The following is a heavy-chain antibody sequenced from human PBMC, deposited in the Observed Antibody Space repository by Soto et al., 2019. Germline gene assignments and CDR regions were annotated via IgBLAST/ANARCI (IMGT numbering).Heavy chain of an antibody. D-gene: IGHD3-22*01. CDR1: GYSISSGYY. J-gene: IGHJ5*02. CDR2: IYHSGST. CDR3: ARGYYYDSSGYYPLKYNWFDP. V-gene: IGHV4-38-2*01. Sequence: ETLSLTCAVSGYSISSGYYWGWIRQPPGKGLEWIGSIYHSGSTYYNPSLKSRVTISVDTSKNQFSLKLSSVTAADTAVYYCARGYYYDSSGYYPLKYNWFDPWGQGTLVTVSS.